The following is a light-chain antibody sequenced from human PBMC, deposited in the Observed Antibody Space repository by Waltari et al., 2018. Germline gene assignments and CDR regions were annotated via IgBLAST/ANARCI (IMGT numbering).Light chain of an antibody. CDR2: DVT. CDR1: SGDVGDFTY. V-gene: IGLV2-11*01. CDR3: CSYGGSYTLVV. Sequence: QSALTQPRSVSGSPGQSVTISCTGSSGDVGDFTYVSGYQQHPGKAPKHMIYDVTKRPSGVPDRFSGSRAADTASLTISGLQAEDEADYYCCSYGGSYTLVVFGGGTKLTVL. J-gene: IGLJ2*01.